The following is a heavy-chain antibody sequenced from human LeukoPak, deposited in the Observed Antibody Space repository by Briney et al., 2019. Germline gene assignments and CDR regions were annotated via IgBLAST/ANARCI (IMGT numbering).Heavy chain of an antibody. Sequence: GGSLRLSCAASGFTFSSYAMHWVRQAPGKGLEWVAVISYDGSNKYYADSVKGRFTISRDNSKNTLYLQMNSLRAEDTAVYYCARSNWGLFLACRDLTHAFDIWGQGTMVTVSS. D-gene: IGHD7-27*01. CDR3: ARSNWGLFLACRDLTHAFDI. J-gene: IGHJ3*02. V-gene: IGHV3-30-3*01. CDR2: ISYDGSNK. CDR1: GFTFSSYA.